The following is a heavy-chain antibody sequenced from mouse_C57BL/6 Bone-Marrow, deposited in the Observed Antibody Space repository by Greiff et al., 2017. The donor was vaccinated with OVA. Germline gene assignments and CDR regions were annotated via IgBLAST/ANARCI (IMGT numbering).Heavy chain of an antibody. CDR3: TSEGSMDY. Sequence: EVKLMESGPGLVKPGGSLKLSCAASGFSFTSYSMSWVRQTPAKRLEWVAYISSGGDYIYYTHTVKGRFTITRDNAKNTLYLQVSSLTSEDTAMYYCTSEGSMDYWGQGTSVTVSS. V-gene: IGHV5-9-1*02. CDR1: GFSFTSYS. J-gene: IGHJ4*01. CDR2: ISSGGDYI.